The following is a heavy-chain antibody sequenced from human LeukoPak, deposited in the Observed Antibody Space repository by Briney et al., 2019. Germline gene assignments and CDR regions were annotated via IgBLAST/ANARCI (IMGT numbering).Heavy chain of an antibody. CDR3: AKGSYYDSSGSFYFDY. CDR1: GFTFSSYG. CDR2: IWYDGSNK. Sequence: PGGSLRLSRAASGFTFSSYGMHWVRQAPGKGLEWVAVIWYDGSNKYYADSVKGRFTISRDNSKNTLYVQVNSLGTEDTAAYYCAKGSYYDSSGSFYFDYWGQGTLVTVSS. J-gene: IGHJ4*02. D-gene: IGHD3-22*01. V-gene: IGHV3-33*06.